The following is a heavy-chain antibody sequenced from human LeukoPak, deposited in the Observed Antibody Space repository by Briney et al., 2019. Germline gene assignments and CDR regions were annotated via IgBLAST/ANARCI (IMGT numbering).Heavy chain of an antibody. J-gene: IGHJ3*02. V-gene: IGHV4-59*08. CDR1: GGSISSYY. Sequence: PSETLSLTCTVSGGSISSYYWSWIRQPPGEGLEWIGYIYYSGSTNYNPPLKSRVTISVDTSKNQFSLKLSSVTAADTAVYYCARLPGFRDAFDIWGQGTMVTVSS. CDR2: IYYSGST. CDR3: ARLPGFRDAFDI.